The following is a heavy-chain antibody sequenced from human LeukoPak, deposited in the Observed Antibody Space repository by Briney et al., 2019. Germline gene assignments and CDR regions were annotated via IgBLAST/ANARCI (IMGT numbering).Heavy chain of an antibody. V-gene: IGHV3-33*01. CDR3: ARGYLKRDY. Sequence: GGSLRLSCAASGFTFSSYAMHWVRQAPGKGLEWVALIWYDGSNKYYADSVKGRFTISRDNAKNSLYLQMNSLRAEDTAVYYCARGYLKRDYWGQGTLVTVSS. J-gene: IGHJ4*02. D-gene: IGHD2-21*01. CDR2: IWYDGSNK. CDR1: GFTFSSYA.